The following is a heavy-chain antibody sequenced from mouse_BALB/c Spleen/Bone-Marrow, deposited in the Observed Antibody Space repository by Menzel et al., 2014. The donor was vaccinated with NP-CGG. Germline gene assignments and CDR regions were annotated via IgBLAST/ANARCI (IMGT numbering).Heavy chain of an antibody. CDR1: GFTFSYYT. CDR3: ARDGYDVGGALDY. V-gene: IGHV5-12-2*01. Sequence: EVQRVESGGGLVQPGGSLKLSCAASGFTFSYYTMSWVRQTPEKRLEWVAYISNGGSSTYHPDTVKGRFTISRDNAKNTLYLQMSGLKSEDTAMYYCARDGYDVGGALDYWGQGTSVTVSS. CDR2: ISNGGSST. D-gene: IGHD2-2*01. J-gene: IGHJ4*01.